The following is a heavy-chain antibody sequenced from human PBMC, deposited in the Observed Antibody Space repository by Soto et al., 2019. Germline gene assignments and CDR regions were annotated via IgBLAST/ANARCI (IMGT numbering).Heavy chain of an antibody. V-gene: IGHV3-23*01. CDR1: GFTFSSYA. CDR2: ISGSDDST. J-gene: IGHJ4*02. Sequence: EVQLLESGGGLVQPGESLRLSCAASGFTFSSYAMSWVRQAPGKGLEWVSVISGSDDSTYYADSVKGRFTISRDNSKNTLYLQRNGPRAEDTAVYYCAKRSSSTTFDYWGQGTLVTVSS. CDR3: AKRSSSTTFDY. D-gene: IGHD6-6*01.